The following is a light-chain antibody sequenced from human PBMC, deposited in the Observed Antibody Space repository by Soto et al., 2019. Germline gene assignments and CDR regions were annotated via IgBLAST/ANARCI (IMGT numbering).Light chain of an antibody. CDR3: SSFTSSVTDV. CDR2: DVS. V-gene: IGLV2-14*01. J-gene: IGLJ1*01. Sequence: QSVLTQPASVSGSPGQSITISCTGTSSDVGGHNSVSWYRQDPGKAPNLMIYDVSNRPSGVSDSFSGSKSGNTASLTISGLQIEDEADYYCSSFTSSVTDVFGTGTKVIVL. CDR1: SSDVGGHNS.